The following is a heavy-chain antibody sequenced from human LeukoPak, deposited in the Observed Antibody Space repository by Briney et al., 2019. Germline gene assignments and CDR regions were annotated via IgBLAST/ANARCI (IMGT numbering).Heavy chain of an antibody. CDR2: MNPNSGNT. CDR1: GYSFTSYD. Sequence: ASVKVSCKASGYSFTSYDINWVRQATEQGLEWMGWMNPNSGNTGCAQKFQGRVTMTRNTSISTAYMELSSLRSEDTAVYYCARIMMEGGSGWHGGNYFDYWGQGTLVTVSS. CDR3: ARIMMEGGSGWHGGNYFDY. J-gene: IGHJ4*02. D-gene: IGHD6-19*01. V-gene: IGHV1-8*01.